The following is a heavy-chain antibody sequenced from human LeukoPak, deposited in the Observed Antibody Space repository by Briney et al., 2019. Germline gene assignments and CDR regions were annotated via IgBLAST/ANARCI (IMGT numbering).Heavy chain of an antibody. Sequence: SETLSLTCTVSGGSISSYYWSWIRQPPGKGLEWIGYIYYSGSTNYNPSLKSRVTISVDTSKNQFSLKLSSVTAADTAVYYCARRVRDIVVVVAATANVYFDYWGQGTLVTVSS. CDR3: ARRVRDIVVVVAATANVYFDY. V-gene: IGHV4-59*08. D-gene: IGHD2-15*01. J-gene: IGHJ4*02. CDR2: IYYSGST. CDR1: GGSISSYY.